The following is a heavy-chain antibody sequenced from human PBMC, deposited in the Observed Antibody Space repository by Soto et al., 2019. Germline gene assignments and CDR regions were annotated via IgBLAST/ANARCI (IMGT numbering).Heavy chain of an antibody. CDR2: IWYDGSNK. D-gene: IGHD3-22*01. Sequence: PGGSLRLSCAASAFTFSSYGMHWVRQAPGKGLEWVAVIWYDGSNKYYADSVKGRFTISRDNSKNTLYLQMNSLRAEDTAVYYCARDYYDSSGYQSYYYGMDVWGQGTTVSVSS. V-gene: IGHV3-33*01. J-gene: IGHJ6*02. CDR1: AFTFSSYG. CDR3: ARDYYDSSGYQSYYYGMDV.